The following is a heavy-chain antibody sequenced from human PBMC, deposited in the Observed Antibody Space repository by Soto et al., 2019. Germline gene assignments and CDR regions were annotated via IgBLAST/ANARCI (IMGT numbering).Heavy chain of an antibody. V-gene: IGHV3-30-3*01. CDR2: ISYDGSNQ. Sequence: VPLVESGGGVVQSGRSLRLSCAASGFTFDTYAMHWVRHAPGKGLEWVAVISYDGSNQFYAGSVKGRLTVSRDNSRNTLYLQVNRLRIDDTAVYSCTRGLLTDFFVYWGQGALVTVPS. J-gene: IGHJ4*02. CDR1: GFTFDTYA. CDR3: TRGLLTDFFVY.